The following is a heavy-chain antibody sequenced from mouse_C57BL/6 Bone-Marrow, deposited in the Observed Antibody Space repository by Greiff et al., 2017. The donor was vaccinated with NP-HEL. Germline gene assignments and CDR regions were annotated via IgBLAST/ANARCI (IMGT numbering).Heavy chain of an antibody. V-gene: IGHV1-82*01. Sequence: QVQLQQSGPELVKPGASVKISCKASGYAFSSSWMNWVKQRPGKGLEWIGRIYPGDGDTNYNGKFKGKATLTADKSSSTAYMQLSSLTSDDSAVYFCARYGSGGFAWFAYWGQGTLVTVSA. CDR1: GYAFSSSW. J-gene: IGHJ3*01. CDR2: IYPGDGDT. D-gene: IGHD1-1*01. CDR3: ARYGSGGFAWFAY.